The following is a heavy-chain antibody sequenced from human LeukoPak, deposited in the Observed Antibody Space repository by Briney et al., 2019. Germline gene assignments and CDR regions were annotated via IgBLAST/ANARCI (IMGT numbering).Heavy chain of an antibody. V-gene: IGHV4-39*01. CDR3: STTIRGWYGVGDY. D-gene: IGHD6-19*01. CDR1: GGSISSSSYS. Sequence: SETLSLTCTVSGGSISSSSYSWGWIRQPPGKGLEYIGSSSYSGSTYYNPSLKSRVTISVDTSKNQFSLILNSVTAADTAVYYCSTTIRGWYGVGDYWGQGVLVTVSS. CDR2: SSYSGST. J-gene: IGHJ4*02.